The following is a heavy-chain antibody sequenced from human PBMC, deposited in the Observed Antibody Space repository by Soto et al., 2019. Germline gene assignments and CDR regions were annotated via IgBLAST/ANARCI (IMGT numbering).Heavy chain of an antibody. CDR1: GFTFSSYE. Sequence: EVQLVESGGGLVQPGGSLRLSCAASGFTFSSYEMNWVRQAPGKGLEWVSYITSSGSTIYYADSVKGRFTISRDNAKNSLYLQMNSLRAEDTAVYYCARDRWDGFRAADNYYYYYGMDVWGQGTTVTVSS. D-gene: IGHD1-26*01. CDR2: ITSSGSTI. J-gene: IGHJ6*02. V-gene: IGHV3-48*03. CDR3: ARDRWDGFRAADNYYYYYGMDV.